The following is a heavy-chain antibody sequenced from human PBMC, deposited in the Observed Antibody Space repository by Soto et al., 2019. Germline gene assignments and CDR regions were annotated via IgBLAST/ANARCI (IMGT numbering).Heavy chain of an antibody. CDR1: GYSFSNNG. J-gene: IGHJ4*02. Sequence: QVQLVQSGAEVKKPVASVKVSCQASGYSFSNNGISWVRQAPGQGFEWMGWINGDNGYTNYSEKFHGRVTMTTDTSTITAYMELRSLRSDDTAVYYCARDLGYGDYGTDFWGQGTLVTVSS. V-gene: IGHV1-18*04. CDR3: ARDLGYGDYGTDF. CDR2: INGDNGYT. D-gene: IGHD4-17*01.